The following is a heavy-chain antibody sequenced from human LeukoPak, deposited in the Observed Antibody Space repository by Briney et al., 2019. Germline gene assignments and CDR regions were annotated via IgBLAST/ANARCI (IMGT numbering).Heavy chain of an antibody. V-gene: IGHV3-74*01. CDR3: ARVDSSSWTLFDY. CDR2: INTDGSST. J-gene: IGHJ4*02. D-gene: IGHD6-13*01. CDR1: GFTFSSYW. Sequence: GSLRLSCAASGFTFSSYWMHWVRQAPGKGLVWVSRINTDGSSTSYADSVKGRFTISRDNAKNTLYLQMNSLRAEDTAVYYCARVDSSSWTLFDYWGQGTLVTVSS.